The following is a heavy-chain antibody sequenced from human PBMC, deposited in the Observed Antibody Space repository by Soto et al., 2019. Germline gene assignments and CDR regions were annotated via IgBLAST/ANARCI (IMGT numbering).Heavy chain of an antibody. CDR3: ARVQSIIWFGDSLAFDI. Sequence: GASVKVSCKASEYTFISYAMHWVRQAPGQRLEWMGWINAGNGNTKYSQKFQGRVNITRDTSASTAYMELSSLRSEDTAVYYCARVQSIIWFGDSLAFDIWGQGTMVTVSS. J-gene: IGHJ3*02. V-gene: IGHV1-3*01. CDR1: EYTFISYA. D-gene: IGHD3-10*01. CDR2: INAGNGNT.